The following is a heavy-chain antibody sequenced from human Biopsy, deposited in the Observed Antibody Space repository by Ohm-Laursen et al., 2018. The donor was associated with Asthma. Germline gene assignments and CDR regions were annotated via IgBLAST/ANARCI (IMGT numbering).Heavy chain of an antibody. CDR2: ITSAFGTT. J-gene: IGHJ4*02. CDR3: ARKAGSCISRTCYSLDF. V-gene: IGHV1-69*13. CDR1: GGTFNTYV. D-gene: IGHD2-2*01. Sequence: ASVKVSCKSLGGTFNTYVIGWVRQAPGQGLEWMGGITSAFGTTTYPQKFQDRVTITADDSTSTVYMELSSLRSEDTAVYYCARKAGSCISRTCYSLDFWGQGTLVTVSS.